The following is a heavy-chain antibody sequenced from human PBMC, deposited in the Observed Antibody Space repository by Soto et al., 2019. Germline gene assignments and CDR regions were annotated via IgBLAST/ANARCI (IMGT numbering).Heavy chain of an antibody. V-gene: IGHV5-51*01. CDR3: ARLPQYDSWGYGMDV. J-gene: IGHJ6*02. D-gene: IGHD3-22*01. CDR1: GYSFTSYW. CDR2: IYPGDSDT. Sequence: PGESLKISCKGSGYSFTSYWIGWVRQMPGKGLEWMGIIYPGDSDTRYSSSFQGQVTISADKSISTAYLQWSSLKASDTAMYYCARLPQYDSWGYGMDVWGQGTTVTVSS.